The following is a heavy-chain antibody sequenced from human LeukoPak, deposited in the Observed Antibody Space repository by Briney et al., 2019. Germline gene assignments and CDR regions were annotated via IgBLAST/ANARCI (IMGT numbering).Heavy chain of an antibody. V-gene: IGHV3-13*01. J-gene: IGHJ6*02. CDR1: GFTFSSHD. CDR2: IGTTGDT. D-gene: IGHD5-18*01. CDR3: ARDLRGYRYGSYPYFYGMDV. Sequence: GGSLRLSCAVSGFTFSSHDLHWVRQAAGKGLEWVSTIGTTGDTFYPDSVKGRFTISRESAKNSLYLQMNSLRARDTAVYYCARDLRGYRYGSYPYFYGMDVWGQGTTVTVSS.